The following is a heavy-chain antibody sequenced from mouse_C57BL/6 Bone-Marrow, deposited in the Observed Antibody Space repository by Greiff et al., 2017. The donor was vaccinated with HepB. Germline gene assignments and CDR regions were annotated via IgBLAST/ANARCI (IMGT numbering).Heavy chain of an antibody. V-gene: IGHV1-59*01. J-gene: IGHJ2*01. D-gene: IGHD2-3*01. CDR3: ARSPSYDGYPDY. CDR2: IDPSDSYT. Sequence: QVQLQQPGAELVRPGTSVKLSCKASGYTFTSYWMHWVKQRPGQGLEWIGVIDPSDSYTNYNQKFKGKATLTVDTSSSTAYMQLSSLTSEDSAVYYCARSPSYDGYPDYWGQGTTLTVSS. CDR1: GYTFTSYW.